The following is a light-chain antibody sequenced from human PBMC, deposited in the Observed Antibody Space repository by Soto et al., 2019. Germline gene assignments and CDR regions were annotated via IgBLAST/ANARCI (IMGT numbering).Light chain of an antibody. CDR1: QGISNY. V-gene: IGKV1-8*01. J-gene: IGKJ1*01. CDR3: QQYYSYPWT. CDR2: AAS. Sequence: AIRMTQSPSPLSASTGDRVTITCRASQGISNYLAWYQQKPGKAPKVLIHAASTLPGGAPSRFSDSGSGTDYTLPISRRQSGDFATYYCQQYYSYPWTFGQGTKVEIK.